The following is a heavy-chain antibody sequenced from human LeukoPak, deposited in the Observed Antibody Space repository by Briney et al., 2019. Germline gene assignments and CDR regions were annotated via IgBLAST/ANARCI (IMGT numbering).Heavy chain of an antibody. J-gene: IGHJ5*02. D-gene: IGHD6-13*01. CDR3: AKDLQYSSSWYFGPGGFDP. Sequence: GGSLRLSCAASGFTFSSYAMSWVRQAPGKGLEWVSAISGSGGSTYYADSVKGRFTISRDNSKNTLYLQMNSLRAKDTAVYYCAKDLQYSSSWYFGPGGFDPWGQGTLVTVSS. CDR2: ISGSGGST. V-gene: IGHV3-23*01. CDR1: GFTFSSYA.